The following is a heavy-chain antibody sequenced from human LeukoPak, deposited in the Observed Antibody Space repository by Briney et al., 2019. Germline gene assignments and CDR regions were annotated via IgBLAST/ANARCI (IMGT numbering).Heavy chain of an antibody. J-gene: IGHJ4*02. Sequence: GGSLRLSCAASGFSFSNYAMHWVRQAPGKGLEWVAVISYDGGNKNYADSVKGRFTISRDNSKNTLYLEMNSLRAEDSTVYYCVRGSEIVTHDVWFDYWGQGTLVTVSS. CDR2: ISYDGGNK. CDR3: VRGSEIVTHDVWFDY. D-gene: IGHD3-3*01. V-gene: IGHV3-30*04. CDR1: GFSFSNYA.